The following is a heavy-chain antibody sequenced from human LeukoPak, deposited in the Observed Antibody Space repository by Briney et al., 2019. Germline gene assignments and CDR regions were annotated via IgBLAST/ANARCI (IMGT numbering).Heavy chain of an antibody. Sequence: GGSLRLSCAASGFTFSSYAMSWVRQAPGKGLEWVSAISGSGGSTYYADSVKGRFTISRDNSKNTLYLQMNSLRAEDTAVYYCASQYYDYVWGSLGMDVWGQGTTVTASS. J-gene: IGHJ6*02. CDR3: ASQYYDYVWGSLGMDV. CDR1: GFTFSSYA. D-gene: IGHD3-16*01. CDR2: ISGSGGST. V-gene: IGHV3-23*01.